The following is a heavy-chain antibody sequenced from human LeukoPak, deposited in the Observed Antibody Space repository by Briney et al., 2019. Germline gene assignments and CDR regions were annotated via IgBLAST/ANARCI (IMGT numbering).Heavy chain of an antibody. V-gene: IGHV3-64*01. Sequence: QSGGSLRLSCAASGFTFSSYAMHWVRQAPGKGLEYVSAISSNGGSTYYANSVKGRFTISRDNSKNTLYLQMGSLRAEDMAVYYCAREGGIRGIDHAFDIWGQGTMVTVSS. J-gene: IGHJ3*02. D-gene: IGHD3-10*01. CDR3: AREGGIRGIDHAFDI. CDR1: GFTFSSYA. CDR2: ISSNGGST.